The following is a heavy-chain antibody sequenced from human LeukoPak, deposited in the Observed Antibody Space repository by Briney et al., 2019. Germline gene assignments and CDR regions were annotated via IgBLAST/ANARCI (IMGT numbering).Heavy chain of an antibody. J-gene: IGHJ4*02. D-gene: IGHD5-24*01. V-gene: IGHV1-69*13. CDR1: GGTFSSYA. CDR3: ARGAMATTPFFDY. Sequence: SVKVSCKASGGTFSSYAISWVRQAPGQGLEWMGGIIPIFGTANYAQKFQGRVTITADESTSTAYMELSSLRSEDTAVYYCARGAMATTPFFDYWGQGTLVTVSS. CDR2: IIPIFGTA.